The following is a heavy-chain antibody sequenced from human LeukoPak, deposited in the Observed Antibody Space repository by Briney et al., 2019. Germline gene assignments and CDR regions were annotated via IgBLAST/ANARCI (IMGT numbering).Heavy chain of an antibody. CDR3: ARWAKYQQPFPYYYMDV. D-gene: IGHD6-13*01. J-gene: IGHJ6*03. CDR2: IYARGST. CDR1: GDSVTNYD. Sequence: SETLSLTCTVSGDSVTNYDWSWIRQAPGKGLEWIGNIYARGSTTYSPSLKSRVTTSIDTSKNHFSLRLTSVTAADAAVYYCARWAKYQQPFPYYYMDVWGKGTTVTVSS. V-gene: IGHV4-4*09.